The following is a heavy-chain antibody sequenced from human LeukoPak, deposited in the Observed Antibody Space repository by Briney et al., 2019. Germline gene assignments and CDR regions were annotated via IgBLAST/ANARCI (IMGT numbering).Heavy chain of an antibody. CDR3: AREGYYGSGSPPSLYFDY. J-gene: IGHJ4*02. D-gene: IGHD3-10*01. CDR2: ISYDGSNK. V-gene: IGHV3-30-3*01. Sequence: HPGGSLRLSCAASGFTFSSYAMHWVRQAPGKGLEWVAVISYDGSNKYYADSVKGRFTISRDNSKNTLYLQMNSLRAEDTAVYYCAREGYYGSGSPPSLYFDYWGQGTLVTVSS. CDR1: GFTFSSYA.